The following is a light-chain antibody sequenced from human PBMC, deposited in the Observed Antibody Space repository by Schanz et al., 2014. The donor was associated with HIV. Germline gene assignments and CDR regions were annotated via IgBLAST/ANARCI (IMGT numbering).Light chain of an antibody. CDR2: AAT. CDR1: QGIRSD. V-gene: IGKV1-6*01. J-gene: IGKJ1*01. Sequence: AIQMTQSPSSLSASVGDRVTITCRASQGIRSDLGWYQQKPGKAPKLLIYAATSLQSGVPSRFSGSGSGTDFTLTISCLQSEDFATYYCQQYNTSPRTFGQGTKVDMK. CDR3: QQYNTSPRT.